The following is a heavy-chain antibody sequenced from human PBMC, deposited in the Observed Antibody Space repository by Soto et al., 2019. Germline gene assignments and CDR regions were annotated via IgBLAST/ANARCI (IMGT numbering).Heavy chain of an antibody. V-gene: IGHV4-30-2*01. CDR1: GGSISSGCYS. J-gene: IGHJ5*02. CDR3: ARGVTMVRGVIGWFDP. D-gene: IGHD3-10*01. Sequence: SETLSLTCAVSGGSISSGCYSWSWIRQPPGKGLEWIGYIYHSGSTYYNPSLKSRVIISVDPSKNQFSLKLTSVTAADTAMYYCARGVTMVRGVIGWFDPWGQGTLVTVSS. CDR2: IYHSGST.